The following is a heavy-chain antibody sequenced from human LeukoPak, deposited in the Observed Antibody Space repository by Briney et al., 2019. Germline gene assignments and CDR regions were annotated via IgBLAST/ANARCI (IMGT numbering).Heavy chain of an antibody. CDR2: INTNTGNP. D-gene: IGHD1-26*01. CDR3: ARAKLVGATPIGNY. Sequence: GASVKVSCKASGGTFSSYAISWVRQAPGQGLEWMGWINTNTGNPTYAQGFTGRFVFSLDTSVSTAYLQISSLKAEDTAVYYCARAKLVGATPIGNYWGQGTLVTVSS. J-gene: IGHJ4*02. V-gene: IGHV7-4-1*02. CDR1: GGTFSSYA.